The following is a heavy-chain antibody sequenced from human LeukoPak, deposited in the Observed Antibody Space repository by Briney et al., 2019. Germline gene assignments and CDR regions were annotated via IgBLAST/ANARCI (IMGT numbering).Heavy chain of an antibody. CDR1: GGSISSYY. V-gene: IGHV4-59*06. CDR3: AREDSSGYRPDY. CDR2: IYYSGST. D-gene: IGHD3-22*01. Sequence: SETLSLTCTVSGGSISSYYWSWIRQPAGKGLEWIGFIYYSGSTYYNPSLKSRVTISVDTSKNQFSLKLSSVTAADTAVYYCAREDSSGYRPDYWGQGTLVTVSS. J-gene: IGHJ4*02.